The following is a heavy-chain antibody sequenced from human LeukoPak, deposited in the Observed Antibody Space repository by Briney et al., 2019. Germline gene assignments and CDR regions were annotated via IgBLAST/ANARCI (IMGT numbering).Heavy chain of an antibody. J-gene: IGHJ4*02. D-gene: IGHD2-8*02. Sequence: GGSLGLSCAASGFTFSTFAMIWVRQPPGKGLEWVSSIFPSGGEIHYAASGRGRFTISRDNSKSTLSLQMNSLRAEDTAIYYCATYRQVLLPFESWGQGTLVTVSS. CDR3: ATYRQVLLPFES. V-gene: IGHV3-23*01. CDR2: IFPSGGEI. CDR1: GFTFSTFA.